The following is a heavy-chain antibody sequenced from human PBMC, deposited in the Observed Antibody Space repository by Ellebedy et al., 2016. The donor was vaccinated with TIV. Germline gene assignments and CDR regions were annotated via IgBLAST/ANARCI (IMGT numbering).Heavy chain of an antibody. CDR2: IYHTGST. CDR3: ARHAMVGLIAAAGLDHFDF. Sequence: SETLSLTCTVSGGSISRSSYYWGWLRQPPQRGLEWIGSIYHTGSTFYNPSLNSRVPIPVDTSKNQFSLKLSFVTAAETAVYYCARHAMVGLIAAAGLDHFDFWGQGTLVTVSS. J-gene: IGHJ4*02. V-gene: IGHV4-39*01. D-gene: IGHD6-13*01. CDR1: GGSISRSSYY.